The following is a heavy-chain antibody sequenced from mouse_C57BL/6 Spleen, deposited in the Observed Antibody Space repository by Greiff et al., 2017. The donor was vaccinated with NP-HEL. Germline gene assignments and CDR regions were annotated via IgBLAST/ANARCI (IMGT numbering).Heavy chain of an antibody. CDR1: GYTFTDYY. CDR3: ARRGDYDAGYFDY. J-gene: IGHJ2*01. CDR2: INPYNGGT. Sequence: EVQLQQSGPVLVKPGASVKMSCKASGYTFTDYYMNWVKQSHGKSLEWIGVINPYNGGTSYNQKFKGKATLTVDKSSSTAYMELNSLTSEDSAVYYCARRGDYDAGYFDYWGQGTTLTVSS. D-gene: IGHD2-4*01. V-gene: IGHV1-19*01.